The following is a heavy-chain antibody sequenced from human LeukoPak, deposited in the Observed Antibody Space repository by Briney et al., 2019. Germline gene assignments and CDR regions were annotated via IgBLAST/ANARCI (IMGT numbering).Heavy chain of an antibody. CDR3: AHSEDIVVVPAAYFDY. D-gene: IGHD2-2*01. CDR1: GFSLSTSGVG. V-gene: IGHV2-5*01. CDR2: IYWNDDK. J-gene: IGHJ4*02. Sequence: KSGPTLVNPTQTLTLTCTFSGFSLSTSGVGVGWIRQPPGKALEWLALIYWNDDKRYSPSLKSRLTITKDASKNQVVLTMTNMDPVDTATYYCAHSEDIVVVPAAYFDYWGQGTLVTVSS.